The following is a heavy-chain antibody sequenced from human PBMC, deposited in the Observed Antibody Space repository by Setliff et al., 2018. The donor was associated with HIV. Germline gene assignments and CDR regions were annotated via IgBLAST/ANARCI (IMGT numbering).Heavy chain of an antibody. CDR3: ATTYSSGSANNWFDP. V-gene: IGHV1-69-2*01. CDR1: GYSFVNNY. D-gene: IGHD6-19*01. Sequence: ASVKVSCKVSGYSFVNNYMHWVQQAPGKGLEWMGLVDPEDGATIYAEKFQGRVTITADTSTDTAYMELSSLRSEDTAVYYCATTYSSGSANNWFDPWGQGTLVTVSS. CDR2: VDPEDGAT. J-gene: IGHJ5*02.